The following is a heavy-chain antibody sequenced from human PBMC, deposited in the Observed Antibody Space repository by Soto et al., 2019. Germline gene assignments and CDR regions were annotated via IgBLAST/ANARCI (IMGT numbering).Heavy chain of an antibody. CDR2: IIPILGIA. D-gene: IGHD2-8*01. CDR1: GGTFSSYT. V-gene: IGHV1-69*04. J-gene: IGHJ4*02. Sequence: GASVKVSCKASGGTFSSYTISWVRQAPGQGLEWMGRIIPILGIANYAQKFQGRVTITADKSTSTAYMELSSLRSEDTAVYYCARDPNIVLMVYATYFDYWGQGTLVTVSS. CDR3: ARDPNIVLMVYATYFDY.